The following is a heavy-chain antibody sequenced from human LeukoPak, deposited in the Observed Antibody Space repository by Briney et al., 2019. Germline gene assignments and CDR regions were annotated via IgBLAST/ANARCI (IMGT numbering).Heavy chain of an antibody. J-gene: IGHJ4*02. CDR3: TRAPLKAWLGGSDY. CDR1: GFSVSSNY. Sequence: GGSLRLSCAASGFSVSSNYMNWVRQAPGKGLEWVSVIYSGGYTYCADSVKGRFTISKDDSKNMLFLQMNSLRAEDTAVYYCTRAPLKAWLGGSDYWGQGTLVTVSS. D-gene: IGHD6-19*01. V-gene: IGHV3-53*01. CDR2: IYSGGYT.